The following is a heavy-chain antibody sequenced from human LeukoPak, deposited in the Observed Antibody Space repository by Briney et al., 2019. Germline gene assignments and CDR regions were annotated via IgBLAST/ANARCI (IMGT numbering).Heavy chain of an antibody. V-gene: IGHV3-30*02. Sequence: GGSLRLSCAASGFIFSSYGMHWVRQAPGKGLEWVAFIRYDGSNKYYADSVKGRFTISRDSSKNTLYLQMNSLRAEDTAVYYCATETVAVPAASGRFDPWGQGTLVTASS. D-gene: IGHD2-2*01. CDR2: IRYDGSNK. CDR1: GFIFSSYG. CDR3: ATETVAVPAASGRFDP. J-gene: IGHJ5*02.